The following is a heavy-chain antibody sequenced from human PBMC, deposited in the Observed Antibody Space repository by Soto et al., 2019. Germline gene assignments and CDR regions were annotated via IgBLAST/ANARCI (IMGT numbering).Heavy chain of an antibody. CDR1: GFTFSSYA. Sequence: GGSLRLSCAASGFTFSSYAMHWVRQAPGKGLEWVAVISYDGSNKYYADSVKGRFTISRDNSKNTLYLQMNSLRAEDTAVYYCARDPHIVVVTAILFDYWGQGTLVTVSS. CDR3: ARDPHIVVVTAILFDY. CDR2: ISYDGSNK. D-gene: IGHD2-21*02. J-gene: IGHJ4*02. V-gene: IGHV3-30-3*01.